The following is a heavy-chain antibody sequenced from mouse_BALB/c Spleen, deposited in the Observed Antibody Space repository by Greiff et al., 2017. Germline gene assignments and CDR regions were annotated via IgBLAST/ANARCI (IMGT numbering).Heavy chain of an antibody. V-gene: IGHV5-9-4*01. CDR2: ISSGGSYT. D-gene: IGHD2-1*01. CDR1: GFTFSSYA. J-gene: IGHJ3*01. Sequence: EVQVVESGGGLVKPGGSLKLSCAASGFTFSSYAMSWVRQSPEKRLEWVAEISSGGSYTYYPDTVTGRFTISRDNAKNTLYLEMSSLRSEDTAMYYCARDNGNYLAYWGQGTLVTVSA. CDR3: ARDNGNYLAY.